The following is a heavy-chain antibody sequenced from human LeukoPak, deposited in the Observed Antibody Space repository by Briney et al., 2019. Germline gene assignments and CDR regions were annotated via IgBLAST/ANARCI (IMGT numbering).Heavy chain of an antibody. CDR3: ARWRGRSSGWWGVIDY. CDR2: TYYRSKWYN. CDR1: GDSVSSNSAA. Sequence: SQTLSLTCAISGDSVSSNSAAWNWIRQSPSRGLEWLGRTYYRSKWYNDYAVSVKSRITINPDTSKNQFSLQLNSVSPEDTAVYYCARWRGRSSGWWGVIDYWGQGTLVTVSS. D-gene: IGHD6-19*01. V-gene: IGHV6-1*01. J-gene: IGHJ4*02.